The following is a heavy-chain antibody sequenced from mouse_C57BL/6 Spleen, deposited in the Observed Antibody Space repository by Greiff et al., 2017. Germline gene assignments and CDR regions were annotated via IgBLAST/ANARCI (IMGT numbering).Heavy chain of an antibody. CDR2: LYPGSGSP. CDR1: GYTFTSYW. J-gene: IGHJ2*01. Sequence: QVQLQQSGAELVKPGASVKMSCKASGYTFTSYWITWVEQRPGQGLEWIGDLYPGSGSPNYNEKFKCKATLTVDTSSSAAYMQLSSLTSEDSAVYYCERVRGYYGGAYWGQGTTLTVSA. V-gene: IGHV1-55*01. CDR3: ERVRGYYGGAY. D-gene: IGHD1-1*02.